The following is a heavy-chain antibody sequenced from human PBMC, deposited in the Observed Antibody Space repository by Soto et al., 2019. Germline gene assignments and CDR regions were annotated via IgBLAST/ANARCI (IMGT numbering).Heavy chain of an antibody. CDR2: INHSGST. J-gene: IGHJ6*02. CDR1: GGSFSGYY. CDR3: ARGGYCSSTSCDRALYYYYGMDV. Sequence: SETLSLTCAVYGGSFSGYYWSWIRQPPGKGLEWIGEINHSGSTNYNPSLKSRVTISVDTSKNQFSLKLSSVTAADTAVYYCARGGYCSSTSCDRALYYYYGMDVWGQGTTVTV. D-gene: IGHD2-2*01. V-gene: IGHV4-34*01.